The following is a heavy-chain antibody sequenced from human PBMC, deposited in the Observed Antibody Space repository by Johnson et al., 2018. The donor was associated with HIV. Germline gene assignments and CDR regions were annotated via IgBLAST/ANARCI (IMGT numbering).Heavy chain of an antibody. J-gene: IGHJ3*02. D-gene: IGHD1-7*01. V-gene: IGHV3-30*04. CDR3: ARESRAGLELRGHAFDI. Sequence: QVQLVESGGGVVQPGRSLRLSCAASGFTFNSYPMHWVRQAPGKGLEWVAVISYDGNNKYYADSLKGRFTISRDNSKNTLDLEMNSLRAEETAVYYCARESRAGLELRGHAFDIWGQGTMVTVSS. CDR1: GFTFNSYP. CDR2: ISYDGNNK.